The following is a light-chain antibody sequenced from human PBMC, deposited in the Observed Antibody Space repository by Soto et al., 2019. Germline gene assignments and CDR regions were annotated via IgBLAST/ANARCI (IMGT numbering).Light chain of an antibody. Sequence: DIQMTQSPSTLPAPVGDSVTITRRADQSISTWLAWYQQKPGKDPNLLIYKASSLESGVPSRFSSSGSGTEFNLTISRLHTDDFATYYCQQFNTYTWTFGQWTKVDIK. J-gene: IGKJ1*01. CDR3: QQFNTYTWT. CDR1: QSISTW. CDR2: KAS. V-gene: IGKV1-5*03.